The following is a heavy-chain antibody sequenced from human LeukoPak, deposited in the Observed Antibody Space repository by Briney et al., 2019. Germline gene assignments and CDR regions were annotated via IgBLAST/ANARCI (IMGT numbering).Heavy chain of an antibody. CDR1: GFTFSSYN. CDR2: ISTSSSYI. D-gene: IGHD6-19*01. Sequence: GGSLRLSCAASGFTFSSYNMNWVRQAPGKGLEWVSSISTSSSYIYYADSVKGRFTISRDNAKNSLYLQMNSLRAEDTAVYYCASESAVADFFDYWGQGTLVTVSS. V-gene: IGHV3-21*01. J-gene: IGHJ4*02. CDR3: ASESAVADFFDY.